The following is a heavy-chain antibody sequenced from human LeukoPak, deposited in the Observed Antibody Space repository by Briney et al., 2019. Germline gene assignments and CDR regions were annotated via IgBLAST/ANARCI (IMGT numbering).Heavy chain of an antibody. CDR2: INSDGSST. J-gene: IGHJ3*02. Sequence: GGSLRLSCEASGFTFSSYWMHWVRQAPGKGLVWVSGINSDGSSTSYADSVKGRFTISRVNAKNTLYLQMNSLRAEDTAVYYCASSSRISMVRGVSLDAFDIWGQGTMVTVSS. V-gene: IGHV3-74*01. CDR3: ASSSRISMVRGVSLDAFDI. D-gene: IGHD3-10*01. CDR1: GFTFSSYW.